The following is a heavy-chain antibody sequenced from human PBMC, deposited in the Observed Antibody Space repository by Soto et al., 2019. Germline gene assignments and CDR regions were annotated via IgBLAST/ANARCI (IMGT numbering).Heavy chain of an antibody. CDR1: GFTFSNYA. D-gene: IGHD3-22*01. CDR2: ISGSGGYT. Sequence: GGSLRLSCAASGFTFSNYAMSWVRQAPGKGLEWVSTISGSGGYTYYADSVKGRFTISRDNSKNTLYLQMNSLRAEDTAVYYCATVFADGSSCFCTYFDCWGRETMFSVAS. J-gene: IGHJ4*02. V-gene: IGHV3-23*01. CDR3: ATVFADGSSCFCTYFDC.